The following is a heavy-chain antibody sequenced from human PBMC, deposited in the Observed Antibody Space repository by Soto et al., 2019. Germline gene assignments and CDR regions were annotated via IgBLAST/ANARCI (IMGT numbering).Heavy chain of an antibody. CDR3: ARLVAVTTAFDY. CDR1: GGSISSGGYY. J-gene: IGHJ4*02. V-gene: IGHV4-31*03. CDR2: IYYSGST. Sequence: SETLSLTCTVSGGSISSGGYYWSWIRQHPGKGLEWIGYIYYSGSTYYNPSLKSRVTISVDTSKNQFSLKLSSVTAADTAVYYCARLVAVTTAFDYWGQGTLVTVSS. D-gene: IGHD4-17*01.